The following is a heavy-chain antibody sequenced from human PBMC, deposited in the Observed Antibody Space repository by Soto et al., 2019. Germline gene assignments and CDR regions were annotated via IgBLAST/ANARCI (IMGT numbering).Heavy chain of an antibody. J-gene: IGHJ4*02. V-gene: IGHV3-48*01. CDR3: ARDQKWESPHYFDY. CDR1: GFSFSTYG. CDR2: ISSSSNTI. D-gene: IGHD1-26*01. Sequence: EVQLVESGGGLVQPGGSLRLSCAASGFSFSTYGMTWVRQAPGKGLEWVSYISSSSNTISYAESVKGRFTISRDNAKSSLYLQMNRLRAEDTDVHYCARDQKWESPHYFDYWSQGTLVTASS.